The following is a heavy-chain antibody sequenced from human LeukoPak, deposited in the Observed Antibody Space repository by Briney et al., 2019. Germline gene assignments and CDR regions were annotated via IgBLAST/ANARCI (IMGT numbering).Heavy chain of an antibody. CDR2: INHSGST. V-gene: IGHV4-34*01. Sequence: SETLSLTCAVYGGSFSGYYWSWIRQPPGKGLEWIGEINHSGSTNYNPSLKSRVTISVDTSKNQFSLKLSSVTPADTAVYYCARGASSGDFDYWGQGTLVTVSS. CDR3: ARGASSGDFDY. D-gene: IGHD3-22*01. J-gene: IGHJ4*02. CDR1: GGSFSGYY.